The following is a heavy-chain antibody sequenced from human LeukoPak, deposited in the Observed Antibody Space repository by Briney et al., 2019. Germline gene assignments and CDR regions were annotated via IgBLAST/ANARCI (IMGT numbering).Heavy chain of an antibody. Sequence: GGSLRLSCAASGFTFSTYWMHWVRQAPGKGLVWVSRINGDESSTNYADFVKGRFTISRDNARNSLYLQMNSLRAEDTAVYYCASLPGGKTAALEFDLRGRGTLVTVSS. CDR3: ASLPGGKTAALEFDL. D-gene: IGHD6-13*01. J-gene: IGHJ2*01. CDR1: GFTFSTYW. V-gene: IGHV3-74*01. CDR2: INGDESST.